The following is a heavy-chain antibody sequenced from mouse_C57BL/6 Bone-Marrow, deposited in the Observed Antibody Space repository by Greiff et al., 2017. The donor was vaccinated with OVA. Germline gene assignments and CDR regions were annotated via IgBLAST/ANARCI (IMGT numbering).Heavy chain of an antibody. CDR3: TRVPLGYYFDY. CDR2: ISSGGDYI. Sequence: DVMLVESGEGLVKPGGSLKLSCAASGFTFSSYAMSWVRQTPEKRLEWVAYISSGGDYIYYADTVKGRFTISRDNARNTLYLQMSSLKSEDTAMYYCTRVPLGYYFDYWGQGTTLTVSS. CDR1: GFTFSSYA. V-gene: IGHV5-9-1*02. D-gene: IGHD3-1*01. J-gene: IGHJ2*01.